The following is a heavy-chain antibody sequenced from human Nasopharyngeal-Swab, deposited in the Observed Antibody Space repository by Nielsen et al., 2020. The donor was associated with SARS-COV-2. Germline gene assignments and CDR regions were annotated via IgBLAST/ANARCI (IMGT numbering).Heavy chain of an antibody. CDR3: ARASYGGNSGNWFDP. CDR2: IDPSDSYI. CDR1: GYSFTNYW. Sequence: GGSLRLSCKGTGYSFTNYWITWVRQMPGKGLEWMGRIDPSDSYINYSPSFQGHVTISADKSISTAYLQWSSLKASDTAMYYCARASYGGNSGNWFDPWGQGTLVTVSS. V-gene: IGHV5-10-1*01. D-gene: IGHD4-23*01. J-gene: IGHJ5*02.